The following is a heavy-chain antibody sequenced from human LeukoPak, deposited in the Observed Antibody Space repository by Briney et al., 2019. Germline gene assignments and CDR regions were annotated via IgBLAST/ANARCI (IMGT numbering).Heavy chain of an antibody. CDR3: ARDSGYPYYFDY. D-gene: IGHD3-22*01. Sequence: EASVKVSCKASGPPFTGYYIHWVRRAPGQGMEWMGWINTNRGATSYAQKFKGRITMTSDTSISTAYIELSRLRSDDTAVYYCARDSGYPYYFDYWGLGTLVTVSS. CDR2: INTNRGAT. CDR1: GPPFTGYY. V-gene: IGHV1-2*02. J-gene: IGHJ4*02.